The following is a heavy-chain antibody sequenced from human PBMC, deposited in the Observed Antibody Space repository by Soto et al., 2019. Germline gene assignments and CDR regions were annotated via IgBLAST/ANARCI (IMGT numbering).Heavy chain of an antibody. CDR1: GGTFSSYS. D-gene: IGHD6-6*01. V-gene: IGHV1-69*06. J-gene: IGHJ4*02. CDR3: ARVYGQLDQTFDY. Sequence: SVNVSCKTSGGTFSSYSISWVRQAPGQGLEWMGGIIPIFGTANYAQKFQGRVTITADKSTSTAYMELSSLRSEDTAVYYCARVYGQLDQTFDYWGQGTLVTVSS. CDR2: IIPIFGTA.